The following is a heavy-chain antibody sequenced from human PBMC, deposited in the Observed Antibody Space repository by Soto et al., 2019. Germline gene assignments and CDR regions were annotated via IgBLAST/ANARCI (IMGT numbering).Heavy chain of an antibody. Sequence: SENLSLTCAVSGGSISSSNWWSCVRQPPGKGLEWIGEIYHSGSTNYNPSLKSRVTISVDKSKNQFSLKLSSVTAADTAVYYCASLNCISTSCSYYWGQGTLVTVS. V-gene: IGHV4-4*02. CDR2: IYHSGST. CDR1: GGSISSSNW. D-gene: IGHD2-2*01. J-gene: IGHJ4*02. CDR3: ASLNCISTSCSYY.